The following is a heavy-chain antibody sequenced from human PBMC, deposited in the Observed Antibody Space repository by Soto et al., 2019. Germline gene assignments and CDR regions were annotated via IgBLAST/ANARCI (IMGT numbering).Heavy chain of an antibody. CDR1: GGTFSSYT. V-gene: IGHV1-69*02. CDR2: IIPILGIA. D-gene: IGHD2-2*01. Sequence: QVQLVQSGAEVKKPGSSVQVSCKASGGTFSSYTISWVRQAPGQGLEWMGRIIPILGIANYAQKFQGRVTITADKSTSTAYMELSSLRTEETAVYSCAGIGNQLPSVAHWGQGTLVTVSS. J-gene: IGHJ4*02. CDR3: AGIGNQLPSVAH.